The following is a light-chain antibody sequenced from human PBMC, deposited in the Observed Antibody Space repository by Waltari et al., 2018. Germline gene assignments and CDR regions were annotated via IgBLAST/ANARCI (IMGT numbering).Light chain of an antibody. CDR2: LNDDGSI. V-gene: IGLV4-69*01. CDR3: QTWGTGIQV. J-gene: IGLJ3*02. CDR1: SGHSRYA. Sequence: QLVLTQSPSASASLGASVKLTCTLSSGHSRYAIAWHQQQPEKGLRYLMKLNDDGSISKGDGIPDRFSGSSSGAERYLTISSLQAEDEADYYCQTWGTGIQVFGGGTKLTVL.